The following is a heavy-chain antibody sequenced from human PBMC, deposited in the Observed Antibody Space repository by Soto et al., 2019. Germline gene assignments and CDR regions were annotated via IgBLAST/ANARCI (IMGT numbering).Heavy chain of an antibody. Sequence: PSETLSLTCTVSGGSISSGGYYWSWIRQHPGKGLEWIGYIYYSGSTYYNPSLKSRVTISVDTSKNQFSLKLSSVTAADAAVYYCARYSGSYRPFDYWGQGTLVTVSS. J-gene: IGHJ4*02. CDR3: ARYSGSYRPFDY. CDR2: IYYSGST. D-gene: IGHD1-26*01. CDR1: GGSISSGGYY. V-gene: IGHV4-31*03.